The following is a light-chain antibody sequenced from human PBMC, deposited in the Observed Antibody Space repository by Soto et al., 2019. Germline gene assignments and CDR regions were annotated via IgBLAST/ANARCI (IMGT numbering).Light chain of an antibody. Sequence: QSVLTQPPSVSEAPRQRVTISCSGSSSNIGHNAVNWYQQLPGKAPKLLIYYDDLLPSGVSDRFSGSKSGTSASLAISGLQSYDEADYYCSAWDDSLNGWVFVGGTKLTVL. CDR2: YDD. CDR1: SSNIGHNA. J-gene: IGLJ3*02. CDR3: SAWDDSLNGWV. V-gene: IGLV1-36*01.